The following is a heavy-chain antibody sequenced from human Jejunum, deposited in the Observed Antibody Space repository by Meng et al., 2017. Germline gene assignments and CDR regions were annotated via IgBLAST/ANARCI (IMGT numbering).Heavy chain of an antibody. J-gene: IGHJ4*02. V-gene: IGHV2-5*02. CDR1: GGSLSSTGVS. Sequence: QITLKESGPRLVKPTQTLTLTGSLAGGSLSSTGVSVGWIRQPPGKALEWLALIYWDDDKRYNPSLMSRLTITKDTSMNHVVLTMTNIDPVDTGTYYCTHRREDPRSAFYYLDYWGRGTLVTVSS. CDR3: THRREDPRSAFYYLDY. CDR2: IYWDDDK. D-gene: IGHD2-15*01.